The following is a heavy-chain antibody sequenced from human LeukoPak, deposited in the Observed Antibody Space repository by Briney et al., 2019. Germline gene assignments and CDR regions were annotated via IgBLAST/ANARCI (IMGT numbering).Heavy chain of an antibody. V-gene: IGHV1-2*02. D-gene: IGHD3-10*01. J-gene: IGHJ3*02. CDR1: GYTFTGYY. CDR2: INPNSGDT. CDR3: ARGRLGSGSQYDAFDI. Sequence: ASVKVSCKASGYTFTGYYMHWVRRAPGQGLEWRGWINPNSGDTNYAQKFQGRVTMTRDTSISTAYMELSRLTSDDTAVFYCARGRLGSGSQYDAFDIWGQGTMVTVSS.